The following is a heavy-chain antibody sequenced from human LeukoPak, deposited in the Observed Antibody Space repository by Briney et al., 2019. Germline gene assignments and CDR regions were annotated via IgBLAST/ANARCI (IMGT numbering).Heavy chain of an antibody. J-gene: IGHJ6*02. D-gene: IGHD6-6*01. CDR2: MNANSGNT. CDR3: ARSSSSQNYYYYYGMDV. CDR1: GYTFTSYD. V-gene: IGHV1-8*01. Sequence: ASVKVSCKASGYTFTSYDINWVRQATGQGLEWMGWMNANSGNTGYAQKFQGRVTMTRNTSISTAYMELSSLRSEDTAVYYCARSSSSQNYYYYYGMDVWGQGTTVTVSS.